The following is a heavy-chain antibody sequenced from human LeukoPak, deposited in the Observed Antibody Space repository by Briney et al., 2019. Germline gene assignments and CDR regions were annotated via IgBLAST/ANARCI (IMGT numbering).Heavy chain of an antibody. V-gene: IGHV3-74*01. CDR1: GFSFSVYW. Sequence: PGGSLRLSCAASGFSFSVYWMHWVRQAPGKGPVWVSRIKTDGSITDYADSVKGRFTISRDNSKNTLYLQMNSLRAEDTAVYYCAKVWGTTIFGVVIRESQEGFDYWGQGTLVTVSS. D-gene: IGHD3-3*01. CDR3: AKVWGTTIFGVVIRESQEGFDY. CDR2: IKTDGSIT. J-gene: IGHJ4*02.